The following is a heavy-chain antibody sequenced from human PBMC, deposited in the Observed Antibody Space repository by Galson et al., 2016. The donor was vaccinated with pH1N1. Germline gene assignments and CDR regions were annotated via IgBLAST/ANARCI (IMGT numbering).Heavy chain of an antibody. CDR3: ARHQSSSDDYFFYNMDV. Sequence: QSGAEVKKPGESLKISCKGSGYIFSTFWIGWVRQMPGKGLEWMGIVYPGDSDTRYNPSFKGQVTISVDKSISTASLQWSSLKASDSAIYFCARHQSSSDDYFFYNMDVWGQGTTVTVSS. D-gene: IGHD6-6*01. J-gene: IGHJ6*02. V-gene: IGHV5-51*01. CDR2: VYPGDSDT. CDR1: GYIFSTFW.